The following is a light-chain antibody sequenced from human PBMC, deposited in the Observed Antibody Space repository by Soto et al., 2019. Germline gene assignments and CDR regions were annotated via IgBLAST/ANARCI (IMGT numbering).Light chain of an antibody. Sequence: GDRVTVTCRASQTITRWMAWYQQKPGKAPKLLIYAASSLQSGVPSRFSGSGSGTDFTLTISSLQPEDFATYYCQQSYSTPRTFGQGTKVDNK. CDR2: AAS. CDR3: QQSYSTPRT. J-gene: IGKJ1*01. V-gene: IGKV1-39*01. CDR1: QTITRW.